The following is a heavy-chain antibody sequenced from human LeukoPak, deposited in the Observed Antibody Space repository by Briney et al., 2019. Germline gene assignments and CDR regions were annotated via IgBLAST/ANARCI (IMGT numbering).Heavy chain of an antibody. CDR3: AKDRSCTNNICHGDFDY. Sequence: GGSLRLSCAASGFTFSIYWMTWVRQAPGKGLEWVANIKEDGSEKYYVDSVKGRFTISRDNAKTSLYLQMNSLRTEDTAVYYCAKDRSCTNNICHGDFDYWGQGTLVTVSS. J-gene: IGHJ4*02. CDR1: GFTFSIYW. CDR2: IKEDGSEK. V-gene: IGHV3-7*01. D-gene: IGHD2-8*01.